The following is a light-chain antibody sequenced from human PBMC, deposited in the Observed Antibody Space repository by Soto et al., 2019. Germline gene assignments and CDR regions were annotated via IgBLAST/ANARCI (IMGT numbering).Light chain of an antibody. CDR2: GAS. CDR3: QHYGISPVT. V-gene: IGKV3-20*01. CDR1: QSVGTR. Sequence: LTQSPYTLSLSPGDRGPLSCWASQSVGTRLAWYQQRPGKPPRILISGASSRATGIPDRFSGSGSATDFTLTISRLEPEDFEVYYCQHYGISPVTFGQGTRLEIK. J-gene: IGKJ5*01.